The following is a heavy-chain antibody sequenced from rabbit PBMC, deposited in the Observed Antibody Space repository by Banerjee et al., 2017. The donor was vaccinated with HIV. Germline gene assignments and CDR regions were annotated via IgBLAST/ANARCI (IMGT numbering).Heavy chain of an antibody. J-gene: IGHJ4*01. CDR1: GFSFSYSYY. V-gene: IGHV1S45*01. CDR2: IYGGSSGST. Sequence: QEQLEESGGDLVQPGASLTLTCTASGFSFSYSYYMCWVRQAPGKGLERIACIYGGSSGSTYYASWAKGRFTISKTSSTTVTLQMTSLTAADTTTYFCARGYATYDWASDLWGPGTLVTDS. D-gene: IGHD6-1*01. CDR3: ARGYATYDWASDL.